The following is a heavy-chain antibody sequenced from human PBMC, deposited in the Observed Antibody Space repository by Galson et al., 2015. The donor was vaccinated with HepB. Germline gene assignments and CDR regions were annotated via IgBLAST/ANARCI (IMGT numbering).Heavy chain of an antibody. J-gene: IGHJ6*02. CDR3: ARSRRAVAGGIGYYGMDV. Sequence: SVKVSCKASGGSFSSYAISWVRQAPGQGLEWMGGIMPMYGTGNYAKKFQGRVTITADESTNTAYMEVSSLRSEDPAVYYCARSRRAVAGGIGYYGMDVWGQGTTVTVSS. CDR2: IMPMYGTG. CDR1: GGSFSSYA. V-gene: IGHV1-69*13. D-gene: IGHD6-19*01.